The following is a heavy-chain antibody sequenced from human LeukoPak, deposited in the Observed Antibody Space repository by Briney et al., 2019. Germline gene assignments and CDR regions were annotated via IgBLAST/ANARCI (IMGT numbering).Heavy chain of an antibody. J-gene: IGHJ2*01. CDR1: GFTFSSYD. V-gene: IGHV3-13*01. CDR2: IGTAGDT. CDR3: ARGQGLDFRWYFDL. Sequence: PGGPLRLSCAASGFTFSSYDMHWVPQATGKGLEWVSAIGTAGDTYYPGSVKGRFTISRENAKNSLYLQMNSLRAGDTAVYYCARGQGLDFRWYFDLWGRGTLVTVSS.